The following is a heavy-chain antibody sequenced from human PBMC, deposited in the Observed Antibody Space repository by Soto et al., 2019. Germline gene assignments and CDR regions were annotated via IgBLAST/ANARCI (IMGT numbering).Heavy chain of an antibody. V-gene: IGHV1-18*01. CDR1: GYTFTSYG. CDR2: FSAYNGNP. Sequence: QVQLVQSGAEVKKPGASVKVSCKASGYTFTSYGISWFQQAPGQGLKGMGWFSAYNGNPTYAQKLQGRVTRTTEISTSSAYMELRSLRSDDTAVYYCARDDGIAAAPSGMDVWGQGTTVTVSS. CDR3: ARDDGIAAAPSGMDV. D-gene: IGHD6-13*01. J-gene: IGHJ6*02.